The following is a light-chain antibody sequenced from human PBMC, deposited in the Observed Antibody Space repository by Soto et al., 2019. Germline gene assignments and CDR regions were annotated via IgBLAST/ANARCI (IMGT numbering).Light chain of an antibody. CDR2: LAS. CDR1: QSVSSSY. Sequence: EIVFTQSKGTLSFSPGERATVSCRASQSVSSSYLAWYQQKPGQAPRLLIYLASSRATGIPDRFSGSGSGTDFTLTISRLEPEDFAVYYCQQYGSSPPWTFGQGTKVDIK. CDR3: QQYGSSPPWT. J-gene: IGKJ1*01. V-gene: IGKV3-20*01.